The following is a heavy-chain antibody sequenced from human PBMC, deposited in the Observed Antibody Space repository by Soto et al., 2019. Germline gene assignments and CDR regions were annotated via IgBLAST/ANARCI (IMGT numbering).Heavy chain of an antibody. CDR1: GFTFSSYS. J-gene: IGHJ6*02. Sequence: GGSLRLSCAASGFTFSSYSMNWVRQAPGKGLEWVSSISSSSSYIYYADSVKGRFTISRDNAKNSLYLQMNSLRAEDTAVYYCASGGAYDYVWGSTFVWGQGTTVTVSS. CDR3: ASGGAYDYVWGSTFV. V-gene: IGHV3-21*01. D-gene: IGHD3-16*01. CDR2: ISSSSSYI.